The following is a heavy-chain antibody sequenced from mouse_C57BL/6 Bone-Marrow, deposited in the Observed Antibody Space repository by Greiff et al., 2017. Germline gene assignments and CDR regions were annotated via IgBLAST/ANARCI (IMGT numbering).Heavy chain of an antibody. V-gene: IGHV5-6*02. CDR2: ISSGGSYT. Sequence: EVKLVESGGDLVKPGGSLKLSCAASGFTFSSYGMSWVRQTPDKRLEWVATISSGGSYTYYPDSVKGRFTISRDNAKNTLYLQMSSLKSEDTAMYYCERRRYGNLFAYWGQGTLVTVSA. CDR1: GFTFSSYG. D-gene: IGHD2-1*01. J-gene: IGHJ3*01. CDR3: ERRRYGNLFAY.